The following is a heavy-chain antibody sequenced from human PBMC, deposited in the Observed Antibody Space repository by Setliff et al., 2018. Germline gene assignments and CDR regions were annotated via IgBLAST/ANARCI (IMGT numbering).Heavy chain of an antibody. J-gene: IGHJ3*01. CDR1: GYTFSDYG. Sequence: ASVKVSCKTSGYTFSDYGIAWVRQAPGQGLEWMGWISAHTGNTFYSPKFHGRVTLTTDTSTSTAYMELRSLGSDDTAVYYCAISTLSICSGGSCPNAFDVWGQGTMVTVSS. CDR2: ISAHTGNT. D-gene: IGHD2-15*01. V-gene: IGHV1-18*01. CDR3: AISTLSICSGGSCPNAFDV.